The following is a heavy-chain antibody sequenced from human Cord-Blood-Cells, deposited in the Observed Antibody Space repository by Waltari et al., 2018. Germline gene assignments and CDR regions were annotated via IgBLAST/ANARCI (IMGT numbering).Heavy chain of an antibody. Sequence: EVQLVESGGGLVQPGGSLRLSCAASGFPLSSYRMSWVRQAPGKGLEWVANIKQDGSEKYYVDSVKGRFTISRDNAKNSLYLQMNSLRAEDTAVYYCARGSSWYFDYWGQGTLVTVSS. CDR3: ARGSSWYFDY. D-gene: IGHD6-13*01. J-gene: IGHJ4*02. V-gene: IGHV3-7*01. CDR2: IKQDGSEK. CDR1: GFPLSSYR.